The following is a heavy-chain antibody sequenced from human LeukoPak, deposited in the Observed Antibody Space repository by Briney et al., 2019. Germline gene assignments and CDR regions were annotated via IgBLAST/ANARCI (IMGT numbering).Heavy chain of an antibody. V-gene: IGHV1-69*13. J-gene: IGHJ4*02. D-gene: IGHD4-11*01. CDR2: IIPLFRTP. CDR1: GGAFSNYA. Sequence: SVKVSCKASGGAFSNYATSWVRQAPGQGLEWMGGIIPLFRTPNYAQRFLGRITITADESTKTVFMELRSLRSDDTAMYYCATMYDSNSHYLRDFDYWGQGTLVTVSS. CDR3: ATMYDSNSHYLRDFDY.